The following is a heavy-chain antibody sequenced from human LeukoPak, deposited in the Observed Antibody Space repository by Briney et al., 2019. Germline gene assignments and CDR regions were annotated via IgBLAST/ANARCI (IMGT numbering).Heavy chain of an antibody. CDR2: INPNSGGT. CDR1: GYTFTDYY. D-gene: IGHD1-26*01. J-gene: IGHJ4*02. Sequence: ASVKVSCKASGYTFTDYYMHWVRQAPGQGLEWMGWINPNSGGTNYAQKLQGRVTMTTDTSTSTAYMELRSLRSDDTAVYYCARGLLVGAAGVGYWGQGTLVTVSS. V-gene: IGHV1-2*02. CDR3: ARGLLVGAAGVGY.